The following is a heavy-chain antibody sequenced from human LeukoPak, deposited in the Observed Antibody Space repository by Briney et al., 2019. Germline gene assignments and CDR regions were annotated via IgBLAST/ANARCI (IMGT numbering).Heavy chain of an antibody. CDR2: ISSSSSYK. CDR3: ARDGGYCSGGSCNNRFDP. Sequence: GGSQTLFCVASGFTFSTYTMNWVRQAPGKGLEWVSSISSSSSYKYYADSVKGRFTISRDNAENSLYLQMNSLRAEDTAVYYCARDGGYCSGGSCNNRFDPWGQRRLVTVSS. V-gene: IGHV3-21*01. D-gene: IGHD2-15*01. CDR1: GFTFSTYT. J-gene: IGHJ5*02.